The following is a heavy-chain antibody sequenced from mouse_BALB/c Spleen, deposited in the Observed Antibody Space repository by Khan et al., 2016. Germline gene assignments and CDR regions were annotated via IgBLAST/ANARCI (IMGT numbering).Heavy chain of an antibody. CDR3: ARTYGNYGYFDV. CDR1: GFTFSDYY. D-gene: IGHD2-1*01. Sequence: EVELVESGGGLVKPGGSLKLSCRASGFTFSDYYIYWVRQTPEKRLEWVATISDGFSYTYSLDSVKGRFTFSRDNAENNLYLQMSSLKSEDTAMYYCARTYGNYGYFDVWGAGTTVTVSS. V-gene: IGHV5-4*02. J-gene: IGHJ1*01. CDR2: ISDGFSYT.